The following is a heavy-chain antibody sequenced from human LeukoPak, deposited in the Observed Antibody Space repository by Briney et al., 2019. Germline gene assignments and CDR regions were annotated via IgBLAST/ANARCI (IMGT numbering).Heavy chain of an antibody. V-gene: IGHV4-34*01. CDR3: ARGSRGITMVRGVTKFDY. Sequence: SETLSLTCAVYGGSFSGYYWSWIRQPPGKGLEWIGEINHSRSTNYNPSLKSRVTISVDTSKNQFSLKLSSVTAADTAVYYCARGSRGITMVRGVTKFDYWGQGTLVTVSS. CDR1: GGSFSGYY. J-gene: IGHJ4*02. CDR2: INHSRST. D-gene: IGHD3-10*01.